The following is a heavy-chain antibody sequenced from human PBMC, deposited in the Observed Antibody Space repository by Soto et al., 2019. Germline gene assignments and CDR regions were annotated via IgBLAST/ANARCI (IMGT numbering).Heavy chain of an antibody. D-gene: IGHD3-10*01. CDR1: GGSTSSYY. CDR3: VRGQGSGSRHMSYYYYGMDV. CDR2: IYYSGST. Sequence: PSETLSLTCTVSGGSTSSYYWSWIRQPPGKGLEWIGYIYYSGSTNYNPSLKSRVTISVDTSKNQFSLKLSSVTAADTAVYYCVRGQGSGSRHMSYYYYGMDVWGQGTTVTVSS. V-gene: IGHV4-59*01. J-gene: IGHJ6*02.